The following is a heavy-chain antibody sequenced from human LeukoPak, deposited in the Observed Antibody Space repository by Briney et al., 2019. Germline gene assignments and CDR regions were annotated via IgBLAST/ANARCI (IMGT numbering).Heavy chain of an antibody. CDR2: ISYDGGNK. V-gene: IGHV3-30-3*01. Sequence: PGGSLRLSCTASGFSFSSYAIHWVRQAPGKGLEWMAVISYDGGNKYYADSVKGRFTISRDNSKSTVYLQMNSLRTGDTAVYYCARAAMSEYASGWYSLAYWGQGTLGIVSS. CDR1: GFSFSSYA. CDR3: ARAAMSEYASGWYSLAY. J-gene: IGHJ4*02. D-gene: IGHD6-19*01.